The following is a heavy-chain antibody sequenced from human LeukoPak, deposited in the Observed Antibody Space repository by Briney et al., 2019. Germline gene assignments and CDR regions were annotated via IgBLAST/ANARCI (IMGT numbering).Heavy chain of an antibody. D-gene: IGHD3-3*02. CDR2: INPNSGGT. J-gene: IGHJ4*02. V-gene: IGHV1-2*02. CDR3: ARVLFSTAEDY. Sequence: ASVKVSCKASEYTFNGYYMHWVRQAPGQGLEWMGWINPNSGGTNYAQKFQGRVTMTRDTSISTAYMELSRLRSDDTAVYYCARVLFSTAEDYWGQGTLVTVSS. CDR1: EYTFNGYY.